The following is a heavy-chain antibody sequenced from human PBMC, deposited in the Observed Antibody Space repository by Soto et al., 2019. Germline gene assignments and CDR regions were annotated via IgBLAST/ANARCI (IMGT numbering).Heavy chain of an antibody. CDR3: ARDQTGITTAGGGRIDR. J-gene: IGHJ5*02. CDR2: VSFDGSNK. Sequence: QVQLVESGGGEVQPGRSLRLSCAASGFTFSTHAMHWVRQAPGKGLECVAIVSFDGSNKYYADSVKGRFTISRDKSKNTLYLQMSGLTPEDTAFYYCARDQTGITTAGGGRIDRWGQGTLVTVSS. CDR1: GFTFSTHA. D-gene: IGHD6-13*01. V-gene: IGHV3-30-3*01.